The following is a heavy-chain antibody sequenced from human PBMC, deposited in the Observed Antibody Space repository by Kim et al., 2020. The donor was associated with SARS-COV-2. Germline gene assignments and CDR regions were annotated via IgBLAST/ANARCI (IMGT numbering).Heavy chain of an antibody. CDR3: AKGGMSIPTDHDY. CDR1: GITFSSYG. CDR2: ISHDGSNK. D-gene: IGHD6-25*01. Sequence: GGSLRLSCAASGITFSSYGMHWVRQAPGKGLEWVAVISHDGSNKYYADSVKGRFTISRDNSKNTLYLQMNSLRAEDTAVYYCAKGGMSIPTDHDYWGQGTLVTVSS. V-gene: IGHV3-30*18. J-gene: IGHJ4*02.